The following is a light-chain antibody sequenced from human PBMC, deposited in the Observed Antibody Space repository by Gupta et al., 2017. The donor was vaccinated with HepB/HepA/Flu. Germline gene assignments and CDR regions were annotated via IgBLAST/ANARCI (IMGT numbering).Light chain of an antibody. CDR2: DVN. CDR3: NSYTRVNLGYV. Sequence: QSALTQPASVSGSPGQSITISCPGTRSDIGDYNYVSWYQQHPGKAPTLVISDVNIRPSGVSNRFSGSKSGNTASLTISGLHPEDEADYYCNSYTRVNLGYVFGTGTKVTVL. J-gene: IGLJ1*01. V-gene: IGLV2-14*03. CDR1: RSDIGDYNY.